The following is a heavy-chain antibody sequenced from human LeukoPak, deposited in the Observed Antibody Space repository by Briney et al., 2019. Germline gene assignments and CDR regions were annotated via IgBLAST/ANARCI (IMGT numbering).Heavy chain of an antibody. CDR1: GLTVSSSY. Sequence: GGSLRLSCAASGLTVSSSYMSWVRQAPRKGLEGVSIIYNDGSTYYADSMKGRFTISRDNSRNTLFLQVNSLRAEDTAMYYCARNTLFAFDIWGQGTMVTVSS. D-gene: IGHD2/OR15-2a*01. J-gene: IGHJ3*02. V-gene: IGHV3-53*01. CDR2: IYNDGST. CDR3: ARNTLFAFDI.